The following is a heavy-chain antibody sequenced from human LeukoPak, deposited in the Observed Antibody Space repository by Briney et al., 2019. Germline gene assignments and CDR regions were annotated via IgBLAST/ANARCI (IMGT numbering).Heavy chain of an antibody. Sequence: GGSLRLSCAASGFTFSSYWMHWVRQAPGKGLVWVSRINSDGSSTSYADSVEGRFTISRDNAKNTLYLQMNSLRAEDTAVYYCARALSDYDFDYWGQGTLVTVSS. CDR2: INSDGSST. J-gene: IGHJ4*02. V-gene: IGHV3-74*01. D-gene: IGHD4-17*01. CDR1: GFTFSSYW. CDR3: ARALSDYDFDY.